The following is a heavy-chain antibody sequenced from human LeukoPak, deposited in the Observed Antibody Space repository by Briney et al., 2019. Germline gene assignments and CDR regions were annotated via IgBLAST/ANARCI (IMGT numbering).Heavy chain of an antibody. CDR2: IYPGDSDT. J-gene: IGHJ4*02. Sequence: GESLKISRKGSGYSFTSYWIGWVRQMPGKGLEWMGIIYPGDSDTRYSPSFQGQVTLSADKSISTAYLQWSSLKASDTAMYYCARHKSDYVWGSYRESDYWGQGTLVTVSS. V-gene: IGHV5-51*01. CDR3: ARHKSDYVWGSYRESDY. D-gene: IGHD3-16*02. CDR1: GYSFTSYW.